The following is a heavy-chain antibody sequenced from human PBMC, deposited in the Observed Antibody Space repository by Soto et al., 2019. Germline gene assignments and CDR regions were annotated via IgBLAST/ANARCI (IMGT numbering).Heavy chain of an antibody. CDR1: GYTFTSYA. D-gene: IGHD3-10*01. V-gene: IGHV1-18*01. CDR3: ATRGGSGSYLLYYYYYGMDV. J-gene: IGHJ6*02. Sequence: ASVKVSCKASGYTFTSYAISWVRQAPGQGLEWMGWISAYNGNTNYAQKLQGRVTMTTDTSTSTAYMELRSLRSDDTAVYYCATRGGSGSYLLYYYYYGMDVWGQGTTVTVSS. CDR2: ISAYNGNT.